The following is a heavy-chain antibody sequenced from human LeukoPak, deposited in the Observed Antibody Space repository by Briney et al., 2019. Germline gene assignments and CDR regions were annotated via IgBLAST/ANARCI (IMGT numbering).Heavy chain of an antibody. CDR1: GFTVSSNY. V-gene: IGHV3-53*01. D-gene: IGHD6-13*01. CDR3: ARGNSSSWPWYYYYGMDV. Sequence: GGSLRLSCAASGFTVSSNYMSWVRQAPGKGLEWVSVIYSGGSTYYADSVKGRFTISRDNSKNTLYLQMNSLRAEDTAVYYCARGNSSSWPWYYYYGMDVWGQGTTVTVSS. CDR2: IYSGGST. J-gene: IGHJ6*02.